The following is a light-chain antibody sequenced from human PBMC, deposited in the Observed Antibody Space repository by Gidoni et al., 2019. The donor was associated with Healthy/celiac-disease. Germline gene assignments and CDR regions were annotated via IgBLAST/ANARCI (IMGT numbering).Light chain of an antibody. J-gene: IGLJ2*01. CDR1: SSDVGGYNY. Sequence: QSALTQPASVSGSPGQSITISCTGTSSDVGGYNYVSCYQHHPGKAPKLMIYDVSNRPSGGSNRFSGSKSGNTASLTISGRQAEDEADYYCSSYTSSSTVVFGGGTKLTVL. V-gene: IGLV2-14*03. CDR3: SSYTSSSTVV. CDR2: DVS.